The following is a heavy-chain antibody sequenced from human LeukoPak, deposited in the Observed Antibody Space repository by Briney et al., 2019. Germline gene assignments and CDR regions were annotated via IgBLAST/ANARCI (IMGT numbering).Heavy chain of an antibody. CDR3: ARRNRYCSGGSCYGALDY. CDR2: IYYSGST. J-gene: IGHJ4*02. D-gene: IGHD2-15*01. Sequence: SETLSLTCTVSGGSISSSSYYWGWIRQPPGKGLEWIGSIYYSGSTYCNPSLKSRVTISVDTSKNQFSLKLSSVTAADTAVYYCARRNRYCSGGSCYGALDYWGQGTLVTVSS. CDR1: GGSISSSSYY. V-gene: IGHV4-39*01.